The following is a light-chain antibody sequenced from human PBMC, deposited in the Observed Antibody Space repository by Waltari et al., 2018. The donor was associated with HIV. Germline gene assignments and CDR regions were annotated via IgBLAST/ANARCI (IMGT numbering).Light chain of an antibody. CDR1: QSVSSSY. V-gene: IGKV3-20*01. CDR3: HQYGSSPRT. Sequence: ELVLTQSPGTLSSSPGERATLPCRASQSVSSSYLAWYQQKPGQAPRLLIYGASSRATGIPDRFSGSGSGTDFTLTISRLEPEDFAVYYCHQYGSSPRTFGQGTKLEIK. J-gene: IGKJ2*02. CDR2: GAS.